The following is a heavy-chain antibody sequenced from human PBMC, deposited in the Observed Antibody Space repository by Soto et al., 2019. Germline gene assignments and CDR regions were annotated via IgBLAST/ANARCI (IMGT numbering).Heavy chain of an antibody. CDR3: ARPIAAAGNLDAFDI. D-gene: IGHD6-13*01. Sequence: QVQLVQSGAEVKKPGSSVKVSCKASGGTFSSYAISWVRQAPGQGLEWMGGIIPIFGTANDAQKFQGRVTITADESTSTAYMEMSSLRSEDTAVYYCARPIAAAGNLDAFDIWGQGTMVTVSS. V-gene: IGHV1-69*01. J-gene: IGHJ3*02. CDR2: IIPIFGTA. CDR1: GGTFSSYA.